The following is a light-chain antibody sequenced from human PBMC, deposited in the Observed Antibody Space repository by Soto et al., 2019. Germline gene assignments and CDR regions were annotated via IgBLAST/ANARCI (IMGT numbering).Light chain of an antibody. J-gene: IGKJ1*01. Sequence: EIVLTQSPGTLSLSPGERATLSCRASQSVSSSYLAWYQQKPGQAPRLLIYGASSRATGIPDRFSGRGSGTDFTLTISRLEPEDFAMYYCQQYTHWPVWSFGQGTKVDIK. CDR2: GAS. CDR1: QSVSSSY. CDR3: QQYTHWPVWS. V-gene: IGKV3-20*01.